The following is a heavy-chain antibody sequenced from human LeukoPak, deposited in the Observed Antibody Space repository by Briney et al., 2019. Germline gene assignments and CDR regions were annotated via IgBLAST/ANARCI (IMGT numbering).Heavy chain of an antibody. D-gene: IGHD6-19*01. CDR1: GYTLTGYY. J-gene: IGHJ3*02. CDR3: ARGIAVAPTHAFDI. CDR2: INPNSGGT. V-gene: IGHV1-2*02. Sequence: GASVKVSCKASGYTLTGYYMHWVRQAPGQGLEWMGWINPNSGGTNYAQKFQGRVTMTRDTSISTAYMELSRLRSDDTAVYYCARGIAVAPTHAFDIWGQGTMVTVSS.